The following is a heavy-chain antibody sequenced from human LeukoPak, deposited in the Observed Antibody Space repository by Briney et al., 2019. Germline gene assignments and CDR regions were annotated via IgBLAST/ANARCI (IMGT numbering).Heavy chain of an antibody. CDR2: ISGSGGST. D-gene: IGHD6-13*01. J-gene: IGHJ5*02. Sequence: GGSLRLSCAASGFTLSSYAMSWVRQAPGKGLEWVSAISGSGGSTYYADSVKGRFTISRDNSKNTLYLQMKSLRAEDTAVYYWAKVKAAAGRFDPWGQGTLVTVSS. CDR1: GFTLSSYA. V-gene: IGHV3-23*01. CDR3: AKVKAAAGRFDP.